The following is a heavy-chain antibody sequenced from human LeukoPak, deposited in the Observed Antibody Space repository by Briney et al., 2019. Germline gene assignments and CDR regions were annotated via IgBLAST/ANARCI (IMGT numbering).Heavy chain of an antibody. V-gene: IGHV3-74*01. Sequence: PGGSLRLSCAASGFTFSSYWMHWVRQAPGKGLVWVSRINSDGSSTSYADSVKGRFTISRDNAKNTLYLQMNSLRAEDTAVYYCARGSSSTSRAWFDPWGQGTLVTVSS. CDR2: INSDGSST. CDR3: ARGSSSTSRAWFDP. J-gene: IGHJ5*02. CDR1: GFTFSSYW. D-gene: IGHD2-2*01.